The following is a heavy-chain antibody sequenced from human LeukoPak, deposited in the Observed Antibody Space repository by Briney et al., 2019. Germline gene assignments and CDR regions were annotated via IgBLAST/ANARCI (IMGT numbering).Heavy chain of an antibody. CDR2: IYTSGST. D-gene: IGHD3-10*01. J-gene: IGHJ5*02. CDR3: ARDDWDYYGSDDLNWIDP. CDR1: GGSISSYY. Sequence: PSETLSLTCTVSGGSISSYYRSWIRHPPGKGLEGIGRIYTSGSTNYNPSLKSRVTISVDTSKNQFSLKLSSVTAADTAVYYCARDDWDYYGSDDLNWIDPWGQGTLVTVSS. V-gene: IGHV4-4*08.